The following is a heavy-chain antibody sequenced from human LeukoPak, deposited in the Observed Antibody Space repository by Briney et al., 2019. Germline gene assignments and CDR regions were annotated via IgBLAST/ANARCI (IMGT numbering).Heavy chain of an antibody. D-gene: IGHD5-24*01. CDR2: IYYSGST. CDR3: ASDPSLEDY. CDR1: GGSISSSSYY. J-gene: IGHJ4*02. V-gene: IGHV4-39*01. Sequence: SETLSLTCTVSGGSISSSSYYWGWIRQPPGEGLEWIGSIYYSGSTYYNPSLKSRVTISVDTSKNQFSLKLSSVTAADTAVYYCASDPSLEDYWGQGTLVTVSS.